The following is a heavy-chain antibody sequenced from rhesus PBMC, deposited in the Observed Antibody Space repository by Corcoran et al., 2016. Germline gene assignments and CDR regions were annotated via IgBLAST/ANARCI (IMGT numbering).Heavy chain of an antibody. J-gene: IGHJ4*01. Sequence: QVQLKESGPGLVKPSETLSLTCAVSGGSISRGYGWGWIRQPPGKGLEWIVTIYSSTGNTDYDPDLKRRVTISKDTSKNQFSLKLSSVTAADTAVYYCAREDSYYYFDYWGQGVLVTVSS. CDR3: AREDSYYYFDY. D-gene: IGHD3-16*01. CDR1: GGSISRGYG. CDR2: IYSSTGNT. V-gene: IGHV4-127*01.